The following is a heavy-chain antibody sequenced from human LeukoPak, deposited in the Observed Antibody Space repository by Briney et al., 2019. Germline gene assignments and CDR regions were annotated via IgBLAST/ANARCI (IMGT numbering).Heavy chain of an antibody. CDR2: ISYDGSNK. J-gene: IGHJ4*02. CDR3: AKVRSSIAARPFDY. V-gene: IGHV3-30*04. CDR1: GFTFSSYA. Sequence: GGSLRLSCAASGFTFSSYAMHWVRQAPGKGLEWVALISYDGSNKYYADSVKGRFTISRDNSKNTLYLQMNSLRAEDTAVYYCAKVRSSIAARPFDYWGQGTLVTVSS. D-gene: IGHD6-6*01.